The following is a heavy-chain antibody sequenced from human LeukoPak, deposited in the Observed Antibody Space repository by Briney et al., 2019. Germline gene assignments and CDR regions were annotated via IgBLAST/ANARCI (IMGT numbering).Heavy chain of an antibody. CDR3: ARTYCSSTSCQKGSYFDY. CDR1: GFTFSSYS. CDR2: ISSSSSTI. V-gene: IGHV3-48*01. J-gene: IGHJ4*02. D-gene: IGHD2-2*01. Sequence: GGSLRLSCAASGFTFSSYSMNWVRQAPGKGLEWVSYISSSSSTIYYADSVKGRFTISRDNAKNSLYLQMNSLRAEDTAVYYCARTYCSSTSCQKGSYFDYWGQGTLVTVSS.